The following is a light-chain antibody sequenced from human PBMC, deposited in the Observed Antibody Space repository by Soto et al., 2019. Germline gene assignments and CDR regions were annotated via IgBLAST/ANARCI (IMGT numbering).Light chain of an antibody. V-gene: IGKV3-15*01. CDR1: QRVSSN. CDR3: QQSKNWLALT. CDR2: GVS. J-gene: IGKJ4*01. Sequence: EIVMTQSPATLSVSPGERATLSCRASQRVSSNLAWYQQKPGQAPRLLIYGVSTRATGISARFSGSGSGTEFTLTISSLQSEDSAVYYCQQSKNWLALTLGGGTKVDIK.